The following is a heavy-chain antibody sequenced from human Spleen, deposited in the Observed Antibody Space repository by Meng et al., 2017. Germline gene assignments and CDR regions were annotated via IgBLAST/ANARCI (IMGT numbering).Heavy chain of an antibody. J-gene: IGHJ4*02. V-gene: IGHV4-34*01. D-gene: IGHD6-13*01. CDR2: INHSGST. CDR3: ARSIAAVPFDY. CDR1: GGSFSGYY. Sequence: GQGLSNPSETLSLTCAVYGGSFSGYYWSWIRQPPGKGLEWIGEINHSGSTNYNPSLKSRVTISVDTSKNQFSLKLSSVTAADTAVYYCARSIAAVPFDYWGQGTLVTVSS.